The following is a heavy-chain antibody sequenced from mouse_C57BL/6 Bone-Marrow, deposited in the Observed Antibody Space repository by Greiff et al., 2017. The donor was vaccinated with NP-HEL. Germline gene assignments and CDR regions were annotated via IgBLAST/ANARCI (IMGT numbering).Heavy chain of an antibody. CDR2: IDPENGDT. J-gene: IGHJ1*03. D-gene: IGHD1-1*01. Sequence: VQLQQSGAELVRPGASVKLSCTASGFNIKDDYMHWVKQRPEQGLEWIGWIDPENGDTEYASKFQGKATITADPSSNTAYLQLSSLTSEDTAVYYCTTYYYYGSSYWYFDVWGTGTTVTVTS. V-gene: IGHV14-4*01. CDR3: TTYYYYGSSYWYFDV. CDR1: GFNIKDDY.